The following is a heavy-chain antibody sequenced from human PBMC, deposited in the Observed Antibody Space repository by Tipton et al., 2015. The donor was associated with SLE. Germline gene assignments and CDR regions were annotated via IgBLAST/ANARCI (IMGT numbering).Heavy chain of an antibody. V-gene: IGHV4-59*01. Sequence: TLSVTCTVSGGSISSYYWSWIRQPPGKGLEWIGYIYYSGSTNYNPSLKSRVTISVDTSKNQFSLKLSSVTAADTAVYYCASTTVTTPYYFDYWGQGTLVTVSS. CDR2: IYYSGST. D-gene: IGHD4-17*01. CDR1: GGSISSYY. J-gene: IGHJ4*02. CDR3: ASTTVTTPYYFDY.